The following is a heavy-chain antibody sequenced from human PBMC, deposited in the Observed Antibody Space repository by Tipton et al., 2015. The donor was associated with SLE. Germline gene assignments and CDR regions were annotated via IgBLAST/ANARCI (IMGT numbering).Heavy chain of an antibody. D-gene: IGHD6-19*01. J-gene: IGHJ4*02. CDR2: ISWDGGST. V-gene: IGHV3-43*01. Sequence: QLVQSGGVVVQPGGSLRLSCAASGFTFDDYTMHWVRQAPGKGLEWVSLISWDGGSTYYADSVKGRFTISRDNSKNTLYLQMNSLRGEDTAVYYCAKDHTDSSGGSGWYGDFDYWGQGTLVTVSS. CDR1: GFTFDDYT. CDR3: AKDHTDSSGGSGWYGDFDY.